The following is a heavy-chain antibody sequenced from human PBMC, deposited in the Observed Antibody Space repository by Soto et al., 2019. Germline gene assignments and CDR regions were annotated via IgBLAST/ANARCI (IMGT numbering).Heavy chain of an antibody. CDR1: GFTFSSYS. CDR3: ASIAAAGTPPYYYYGMDV. J-gene: IGHJ6*02. V-gene: IGHV3-48*02. CDR2: ISSSSSTI. Sequence: GGSLRLSCAASGFTFSSYSMNWVRQAPGKGLEWVSYISSSSSTIYYADSVKGRFTISRDNAKNSLYLQMNSLRDEDTAVYYCASIAAAGTPPYYYYGMDVWGQGTTVTVSS. D-gene: IGHD6-13*01.